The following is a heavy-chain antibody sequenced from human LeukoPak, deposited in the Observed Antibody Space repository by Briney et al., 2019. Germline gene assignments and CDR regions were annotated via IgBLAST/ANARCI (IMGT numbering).Heavy chain of an antibody. Sequence: PSETLSLTCTVSGGSISSNSYYWGWIRQPPGKGLEWIGSMHYSGSTYYNPSFKSRVTISVDTSKNQFSLKLSSVTAADTAVYYCARGGFRGVIVYFDYWGQGTLVTVSS. D-gene: IGHD3-10*01. CDR3: ARGGFRGVIVYFDY. J-gene: IGHJ4*02. V-gene: IGHV4-39*01. CDR1: GGSISSNSYY. CDR2: MHYSGST.